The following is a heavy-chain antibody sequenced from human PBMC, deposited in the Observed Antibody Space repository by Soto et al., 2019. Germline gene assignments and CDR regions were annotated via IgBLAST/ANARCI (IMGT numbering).Heavy chain of an antibody. CDR3: ARMRRIVATIRRIAAAGPLDY. V-gene: IGHV1-3*01. J-gene: IGHJ4*02. D-gene: IGHD6-13*01. CDR1: GYTFTSYA. Sequence: ASVKVSCKXSGYTFTSYAMHWVRQAPGQRLEWMGWINAGNGNTKYSQKFQGRVTVTRDTSASTAYMELSSLRSEDTAVYYCARMRRIVATIRRIAAAGPLDYWGQGTLVTVSS. CDR2: INAGNGNT.